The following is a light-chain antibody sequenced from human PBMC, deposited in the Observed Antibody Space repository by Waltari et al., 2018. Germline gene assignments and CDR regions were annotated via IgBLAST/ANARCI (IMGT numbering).Light chain of an antibody. J-gene: IGLJ2*01. CDR1: NSDVGPYNL. CDR2: EGS. Sequence: QSALTQPASVSGSLGQPITIPCTGANSDVGPYNLVSWYPQHPGKAPKLMIYEGSKRPSGVSNRFSGSQSGNTASLTISGLQAEDDGDYYCCSYAGSSTYVLFGGGTKLTVL. CDR3: CSYAGSSTYVL. V-gene: IGLV2-23*01.